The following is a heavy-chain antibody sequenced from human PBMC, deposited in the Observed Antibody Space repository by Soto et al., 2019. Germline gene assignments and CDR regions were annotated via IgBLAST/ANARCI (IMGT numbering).Heavy chain of an antibody. CDR2: ISAGGGTT. J-gene: IGHJ5*01. CDR1: GFTFDSYA. Sequence: EVQLLESGGDLVQPGGSLRLSCAASGFTFDSYAMNWIRQVPGKGLEWVSVISAGGGTTFYAESVKGRFTISRDNSKNTVYLQMDRLRGDDAALYYGAKRGMPVPGGYQYFDSWGQGTLVTVSS. CDR3: AKRGMPVPGGYQYFDS. D-gene: IGHD3-16*01. V-gene: IGHV3-23*01.